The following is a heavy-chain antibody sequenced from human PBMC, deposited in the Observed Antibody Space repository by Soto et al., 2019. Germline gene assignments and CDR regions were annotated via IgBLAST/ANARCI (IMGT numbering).Heavy chain of an antibody. Sequence: SETLSLTCAVYGGSFSGYYWSWIRQPPGKGLEWIGEINHSGSTNYNPSLKSRVTISVDTSKNQFSLKLSSVTAADTAVYYCARGPHYDFWSGYTPLDYYYGMDVWGQGXTVTVSS. J-gene: IGHJ6*02. CDR3: ARGPHYDFWSGYTPLDYYYGMDV. D-gene: IGHD3-3*01. CDR1: GGSFSGYY. V-gene: IGHV4-34*01. CDR2: INHSGST.